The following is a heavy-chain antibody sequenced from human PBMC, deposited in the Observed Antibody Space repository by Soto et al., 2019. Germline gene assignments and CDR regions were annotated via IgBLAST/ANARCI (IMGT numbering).Heavy chain of an antibody. CDR2: IIPIFGTA. CDR1: VGTFSSYA. J-gene: IGHJ4*02. CDR3: ARDGAGIAVAEDY. Sequence: QVQLVQSGAEVKKPGSSVKVSCKASVGTFSSYAISWVRQAPGQGLEWMGGIIPIFGTANYAQKFQGRVTSTADESTSTAYMELSSLRSEDTAVYYCARDGAGIAVAEDYWGQGTLVTVSS. V-gene: IGHV1-69*01. D-gene: IGHD6-19*01.